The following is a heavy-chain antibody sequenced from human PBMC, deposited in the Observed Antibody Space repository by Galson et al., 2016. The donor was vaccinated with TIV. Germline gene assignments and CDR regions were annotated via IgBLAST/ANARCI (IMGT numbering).Heavy chain of an antibody. V-gene: IGHV1-2*04. D-gene: IGHD6-19*01. CDR1: GDTFTSYP. CDR2: INPNTGGT. Sequence: SVKVSCKASGDTFTSYPFNWVRQAPGQGLEWMGWINPNTGGTNYAQKFQGWVSMTRDTSINTAYMELSRLKSDDTAVYYCARDDGYTSGSDYWGQGTQVTVSS. CDR3: ARDDGYTSGSDY. J-gene: IGHJ4*02.